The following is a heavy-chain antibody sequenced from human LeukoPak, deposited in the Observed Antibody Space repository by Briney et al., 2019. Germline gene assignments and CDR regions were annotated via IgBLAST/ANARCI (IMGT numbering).Heavy chain of an antibody. CDR1: EFTFSTYA. CDR2: ITASGGST. V-gene: IGHV3-23*01. Sequence: GGSLRLSCVASEFTFSTYAMNWVRQAPGKGLEWVSAITASGGSTFYADSVKGRFTISRDNSKSTLYLQMNSLRAEDTAVYYCARDEPCGGMVYWGQGTLVTVSS. J-gene: IGHJ4*02. D-gene: IGHD2-15*01. CDR3: ARDEPCGGMVY.